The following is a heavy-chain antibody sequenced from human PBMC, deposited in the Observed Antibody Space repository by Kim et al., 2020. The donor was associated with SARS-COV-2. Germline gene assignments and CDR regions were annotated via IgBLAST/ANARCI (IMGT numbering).Heavy chain of an antibody. CDR2: ISGSGGST. CDR3: AKASGNGYGDQLDY. Sequence: GGSLRLSCAASGFTFSRYAMSWVRQAPGKGLEWVSAISGSGGSTYYADSVKGRFTISRDNSKNTLYLQMNSLRAEDTAVYYCAKASGNGYGDQLDYWGQGTLVTVSS. J-gene: IGHJ4*02. D-gene: IGHD4-17*01. V-gene: IGHV3-23*01. CDR1: GFTFSRYA.